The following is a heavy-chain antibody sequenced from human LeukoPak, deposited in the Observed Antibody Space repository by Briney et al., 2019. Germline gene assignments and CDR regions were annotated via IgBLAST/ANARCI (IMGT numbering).Heavy chain of an antibody. CDR2: ISAYNGNT. Sequence: ASVKVSCKASGYTFTSYGISWVRQAPGQGLEWMGWISAYNGNTNYAQKLQGRVTMTTDTSTSTAYMELRSLRSDDTAVYYCARSVPALYNASYCSSTCCYKLGDYWGQGTLVTVSS. CDR3: ARSVPALYNASYCSSTCCYKLGDY. CDR1: GYTFTSYG. D-gene: IGHD2-2*02. J-gene: IGHJ4*02. V-gene: IGHV1-18*01.